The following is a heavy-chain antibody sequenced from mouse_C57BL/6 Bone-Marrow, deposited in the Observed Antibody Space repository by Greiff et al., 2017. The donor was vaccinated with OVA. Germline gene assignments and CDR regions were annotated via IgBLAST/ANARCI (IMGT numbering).Heavy chain of an antibody. CDR2: IDPETGGT. J-gene: IGHJ2*01. CDR3: TRPDGYFTSFDY. V-gene: IGHV1-15*01. CDR1: GYTFTDYE. Sequence: VKLMESGAELVRPGASVTLSCKASGYTFTDYEMHWVKQTPVHGLEWIGAIDPETGGTAYNQKFKGKAILTADKSSSTAYMELRSLTSEDSAVYYCTRPDGYFTSFDYWGQGTTLTVSS. D-gene: IGHD2-3*01.